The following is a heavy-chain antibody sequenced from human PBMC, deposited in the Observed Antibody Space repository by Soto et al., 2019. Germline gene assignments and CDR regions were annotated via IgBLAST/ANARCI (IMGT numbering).Heavy chain of an antibody. J-gene: IGHJ4*02. CDR3: ARTPKKTGWYDC. V-gene: IGHV4-31*03. CDR2: IYYSGST. CDR1: GGPISSGGYY. D-gene: IGHD6-19*01. Sequence: SETLSLTCTVSGGPISSGGYYWSWIRQHPGKGLEWIGYIYYSGSTYYNPSLKSRVTISVDTSKNQFSLKLSSVTAADTAVYYCARTPKKTGWYDCWGQGTLVTVSS.